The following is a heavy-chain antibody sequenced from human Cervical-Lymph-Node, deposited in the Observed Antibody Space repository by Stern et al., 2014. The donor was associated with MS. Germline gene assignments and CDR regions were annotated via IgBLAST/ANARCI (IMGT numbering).Heavy chain of an antibody. J-gene: IGHJ6*02. CDR1: GFTFDDYA. CDR2: ISWNSERI. V-gene: IGHV3-9*01. CDR3: AKTGGRSYSHYGLDV. D-gene: IGHD2-15*01. Sequence: QLVESGGGLVQPGRSLRLSCAASGFTFDDYAMHWVRQVPGKGLEWVSGISWNSERIGYADSVKGRFIISRDNAKNSLFLQMNSLRAGDTAFYYCAKTGGRSYSHYGLDVWGQGTTVTVS.